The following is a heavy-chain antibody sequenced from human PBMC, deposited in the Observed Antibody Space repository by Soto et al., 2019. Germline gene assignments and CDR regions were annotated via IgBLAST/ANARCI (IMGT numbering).Heavy chain of an antibody. Sequence: QVQLVQSGAEVKKPGASVKVSCKASGYTFTGYYMHWVRQAPGQGLEWMGWINPNSGGTNYAQTFQGWVTMTRDTSISTAYMERSRLRSDDTAVYYWARDGRITGTRSQNWFDPWGHGTMVTVSS. CDR1: GYTFTGYY. V-gene: IGHV1-2*04. J-gene: IGHJ5*02. D-gene: IGHD1-20*01. CDR3: ARDGRITGTRSQNWFDP. CDR2: INPNSGGT.